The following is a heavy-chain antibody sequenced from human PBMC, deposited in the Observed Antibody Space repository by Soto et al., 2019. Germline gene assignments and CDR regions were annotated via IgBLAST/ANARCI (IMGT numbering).Heavy chain of an antibody. J-gene: IGHJ5*01. CDR1: GFTFSSYW. CDR3: ARYAYIAVAGRTPFDS. CDR2: INSDGSST. V-gene: IGHV3-74*01. D-gene: IGHD6-19*01. Sequence: PGGSLRLSCAASGFTFSSYWMHWVRQAPGKGLVWVSRINSDGSSTSYADSVKGRFTISRDNAKNTLYLQMNSLRAEDTAVYYCARYAYIAVAGRTPFDSWGKGTLVTVAS.